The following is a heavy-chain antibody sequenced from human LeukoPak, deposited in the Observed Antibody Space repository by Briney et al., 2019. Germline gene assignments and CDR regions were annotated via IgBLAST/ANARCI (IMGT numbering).Heavy chain of an antibody. J-gene: IGHJ3*02. CDR3: ARDRIVVVRRGSYAFDI. CDR1: GYTFTSYG. D-gene: IGHD3-22*01. Sequence: ASVKVSCKASGYTFTSYGISWVRQAPGQGLEWMGWISAYNGNTNYAQKLQGRVTMTTDTSTSTAYMELRSLRSDDTAVYYCARDRIVVVRRGSYAFDIWGQGTMVTVSP. CDR2: ISAYNGNT. V-gene: IGHV1-18*01.